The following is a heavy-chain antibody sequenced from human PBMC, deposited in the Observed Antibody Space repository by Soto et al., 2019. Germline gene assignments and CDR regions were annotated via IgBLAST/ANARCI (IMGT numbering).Heavy chain of an antibody. CDR2: ISYSGGSK. Sequence: GGSLRLSCAASGFAFSNFPMHWVRQAPGKGLEWVAVISYSGGSKHYADSVKGRFTVSRDNSNNTLFLQMNSLRGDDTAVYFCAKLLAPYNWLDPWGRGALVTVSS. V-gene: IGHV3-30-3*02. CDR3: AKLLAPYNWLDP. J-gene: IGHJ5*02. CDR1: GFAFSNFP.